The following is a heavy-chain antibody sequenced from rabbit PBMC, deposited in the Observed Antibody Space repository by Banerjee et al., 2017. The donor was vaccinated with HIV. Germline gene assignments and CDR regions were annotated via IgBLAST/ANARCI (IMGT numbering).Heavy chain of an antibody. CDR1: GFDFSDYYY. J-gene: IGHJ4*01. D-gene: IGHD7-1*01. V-gene: IGHV1S45*01. CDR3: ARDAGGDGYSNDL. CDR2: IYAGSTGST. Sequence: QEQLEESGGGLVQPEGSLTLTCTASGFDFSDYYYMCWVRQAPGKGLEWIACIYAGSTGSTYYASWAKGRFTISRTSSTTVTLQMTSLTAADTASYFCARDAGGDGYSNDLWGPGTLVTVS.